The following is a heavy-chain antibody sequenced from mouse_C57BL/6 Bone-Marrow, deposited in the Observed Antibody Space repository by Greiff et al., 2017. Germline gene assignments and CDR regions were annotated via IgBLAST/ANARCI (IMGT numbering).Heavy chain of an antibody. J-gene: IGHJ3*01. Sequence: LQESGAELVRPGASVTLSCKASGYTFSDYDMHWVKQQPVHGLVWIGAIDPETGGTAHNQKFKGKAILSADNSSSTAYMELRSLTSEDSAVYYCTREGFAYWGQGTLVTVSA. CDR2: IDPETGGT. CDR3: TREGFAY. CDR1: GYTFSDYD. V-gene: IGHV1-15*01.